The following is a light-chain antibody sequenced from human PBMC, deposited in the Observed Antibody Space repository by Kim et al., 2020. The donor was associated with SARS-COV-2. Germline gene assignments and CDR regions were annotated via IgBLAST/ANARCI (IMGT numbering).Light chain of an antibody. CDR1: QSINCW. V-gene: IGKV1-5*03. CDR2: QAS. CDR3: QCARA. J-gene: IGKJ1*01. Sequence: DIQMTQSPSTLSASVGDRVTITCRASQSINCWLAWYQQKPGKAPKLLIYQASTLERGVPPRFSGSGSGTEFTLTISSLQPDDFATYYCQCARAFGQGTKVDI.